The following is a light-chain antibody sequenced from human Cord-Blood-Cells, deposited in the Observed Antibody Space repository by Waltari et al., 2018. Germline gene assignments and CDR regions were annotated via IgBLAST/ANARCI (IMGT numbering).Light chain of an antibody. CDR1: QSVSSN. CDR2: GAS. CDR3: QQYNNWRWT. Sequence: ELVMTQSPATLPVSPGERATLSCRASQSVSSNLAWYQQKPGQAPRLLIYGASTRATGIPARFSGSGSGTEFTLTISSLQSEDFAVYYCQQYNNWRWTFGQGTKVEIK. V-gene: IGKV3-15*01. J-gene: IGKJ1*01.